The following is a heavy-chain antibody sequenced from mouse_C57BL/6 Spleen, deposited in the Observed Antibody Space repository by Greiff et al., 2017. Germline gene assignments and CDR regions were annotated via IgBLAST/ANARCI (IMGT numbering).Heavy chain of an antibody. J-gene: IGHJ2*01. V-gene: IGHV1-7*01. D-gene: IGHD1-1*01. Sequence: QVQLQQSGAELAKPGASVKLSCKASGYTFTSYWMHWVKRRPGQGLEWIGYINPSSGYTKYNQKFKDKATLTADKSSSTAYMQLSSLTYEDSAVYDCARDDGSSYEGVDYWGQGTTLTVSS. CDR2: INPSSGYT. CDR3: ARDDGSSYEGVDY. CDR1: GYTFTSYW.